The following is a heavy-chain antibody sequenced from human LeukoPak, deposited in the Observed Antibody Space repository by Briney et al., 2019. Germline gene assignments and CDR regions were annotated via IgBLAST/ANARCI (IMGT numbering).Heavy chain of an antibody. CDR3: ARDLAGGHPNLPYAFHI. J-gene: IGHJ3*02. D-gene: IGHD4-23*01. V-gene: IGHV3-48*03. CDR1: GFTFSSYE. CDR2: ISSSGSTI. Sequence: PGGSLRLSCAASGFTFSSYEMNWVRQAPGKGLEWVSYISSSGSTIYYADSVKGRFTISRDNAKNSLYLQMNSLRAEDTAVYYCARDLAGGHPNLPYAFHIWGQGPLVTVSS.